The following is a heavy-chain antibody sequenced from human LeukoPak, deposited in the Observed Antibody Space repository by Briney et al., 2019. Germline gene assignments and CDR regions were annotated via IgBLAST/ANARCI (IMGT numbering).Heavy chain of an antibody. CDR2: SYGGGNT. Sequence: GGSLRLSCAASVFTVSTNHMSWVRQAPGKGLDWVSVSYGGGNTHYADSVKGRFTISRDNSKNTLFLQMNSLRAEDTAVYYCARDRGYLGNWGQGTLVTVPS. D-gene: IGHD3-10*01. CDR1: VFTVSTNH. J-gene: IGHJ4*02. CDR3: ARDRGYLGN. V-gene: IGHV3-66*01.